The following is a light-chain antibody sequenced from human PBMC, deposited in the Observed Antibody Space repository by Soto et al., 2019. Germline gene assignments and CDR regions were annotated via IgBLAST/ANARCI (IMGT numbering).Light chain of an antibody. CDR2: GNS. Sequence: QSVLTQPPSVSGAPGQRVTISCTGSSSNIGAGYDVHWYQHLPGTAPKLLIYGNSNRPSGVPDRFSGSKSGTSASLAITGLQAEDEADYYCQSYDNSLSVYVFGTGTKLTVL. J-gene: IGLJ1*01. V-gene: IGLV1-40*01. CDR3: QSYDNSLSVYV. CDR1: SSNIGAGYD.